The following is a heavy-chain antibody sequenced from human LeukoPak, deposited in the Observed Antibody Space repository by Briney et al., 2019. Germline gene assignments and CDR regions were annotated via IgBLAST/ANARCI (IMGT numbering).Heavy chain of an antibody. CDR3: ARGYCSSTSCYPLGRFDP. CDR2: IYYSGST. Sequence: SETLSLTCTVSGGSISSGGYYWSWIRQHPGKGLEWIGYIYYSGSTYYNPSLKSRVTISVDTSKNQFSLKLSSVTAADTAVYYCARGYCSSTSCYPLGRFDPWGQGTLVTVSS. D-gene: IGHD2-2*01. CDR1: GGSISSGGYY. J-gene: IGHJ5*02. V-gene: IGHV4-61*08.